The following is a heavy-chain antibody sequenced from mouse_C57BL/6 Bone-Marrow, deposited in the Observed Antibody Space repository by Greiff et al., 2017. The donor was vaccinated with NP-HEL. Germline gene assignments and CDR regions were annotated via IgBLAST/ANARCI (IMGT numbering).Heavy chain of an antibody. Sequence: VQLQQSGTVLARPGASVKMSCKTSGYTFTSYWMHWVNQRPGQGLEWIGAIYPGNSDTSYNQKFKGKAKLTAVTSASTVYMELSSLTNEDSAVYYCTRTFYYDYDEGDYWGQGTTLTVSS. CDR1: GYTFTSYW. V-gene: IGHV1-5*01. CDR2: IYPGNSDT. D-gene: IGHD2-4*01. CDR3: TRTFYYDYDEGDY. J-gene: IGHJ2*01.